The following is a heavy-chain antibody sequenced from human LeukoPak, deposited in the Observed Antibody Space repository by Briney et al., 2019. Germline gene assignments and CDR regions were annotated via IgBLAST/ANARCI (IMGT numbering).Heavy chain of an antibody. Sequence: GGSLRLSCAASGFTFSSYAMSWVRQAPGKGLEWVSGISGSGGSTYYADSVKGRFTISRDNSKNTVYLQVNSLRAEDTAVYYCGKGRVAMDTFVADWGQGTLVTVSS. CDR3: GKGRVAMDTFVAD. CDR2: ISGSGGST. CDR1: GFTFSSYA. J-gene: IGHJ4*02. V-gene: IGHV3-23*01. D-gene: IGHD5-18*01.